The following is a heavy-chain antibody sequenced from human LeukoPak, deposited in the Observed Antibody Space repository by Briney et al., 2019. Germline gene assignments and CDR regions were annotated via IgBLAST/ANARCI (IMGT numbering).Heavy chain of an antibody. Sequence: GGSLRLSCAASGFTFSSYAMSWVRQAPGKGLEWVSAISGSGGSTYYADSVKGRFTISRDNSKNTLYLQMNSLRAEDTAVYYFANKRSGPLNWNFFPFDPWGQGTLVTVSS. D-gene: IGHD1-7*01. CDR3: ANKRSGPLNWNFFPFDP. J-gene: IGHJ5*02. CDR1: GFTFSSYA. V-gene: IGHV3-23*01. CDR2: ISGSGGST.